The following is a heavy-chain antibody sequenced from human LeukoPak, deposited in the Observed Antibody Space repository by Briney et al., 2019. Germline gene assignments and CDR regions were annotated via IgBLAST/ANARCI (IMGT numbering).Heavy chain of an antibody. J-gene: IGHJ5*02. CDR3: ARQSITYDSSGYYKNWLDP. V-gene: IGHV1-18*01. D-gene: IGHD3-22*01. Sequence: ASVKVSCKASGYTFTSYGISWVRQAPGQGLEWMGWISAYNGNTNYAQKLQGRVTMTTDTSTSTAYMELRSLRSDDTAVYYCARQSITYDSSGYYKNWLDPWGQGTLVTVSS. CDR2: ISAYNGNT. CDR1: GYTFTSYG.